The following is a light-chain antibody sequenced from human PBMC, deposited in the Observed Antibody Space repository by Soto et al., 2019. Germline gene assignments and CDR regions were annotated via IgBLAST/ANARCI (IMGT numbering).Light chain of an antibody. CDR3: QHYGSSPPSWT. CDR2: GTS. V-gene: IGKV3-20*01. Sequence: EIVLTQSPGTLSLSPAERATLSCRASHSVSSSYLAWYQQKPGQAPRLLIYGTSSRATGIPDRFSGSGSGTDFTLTITRLEPEDSAVYYCQHYGSSPPSWTFGQGTKVEIK. CDR1: HSVSSSY. J-gene: IGKJ1*01.